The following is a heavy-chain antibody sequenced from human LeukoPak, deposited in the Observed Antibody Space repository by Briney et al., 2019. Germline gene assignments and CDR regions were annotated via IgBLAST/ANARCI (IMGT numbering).Heavy chain of an antibody. CDR2: INPTGSST. CDR3: ARGSAGEGGYSVEGEYFQH. J-gene: IGHJ1*01. V-gene: IGHV1-46*01. D-gene: IGHD5-24*01. CDR1: GYTFTSYY. Sequence: GASVKVSCKTSGYTFTSYYMHWVRQAPGQGLEWMGVINPTGSSTNYAEKFQGRVTMTRDMSTSTVYMEVSSLRSEDTAVYYCARGSAGEGGYSVEGEYFQHWGQGTLVTVSS.